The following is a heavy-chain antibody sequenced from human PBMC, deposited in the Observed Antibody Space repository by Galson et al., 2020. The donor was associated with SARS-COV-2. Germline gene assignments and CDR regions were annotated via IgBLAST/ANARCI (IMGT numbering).Heavy chain of an antibody. D-gene: IGHD6-6*01. V-gene: IGHV4-34*01. Sequence: SETLSLTCAVYGWSFSGYYWSWIRQPPGKGLEWIGEINHSGSTNYNPSLKRRVTISVDTSKNQFSLKLSSLTAADTAVYYCASEAAARPFCYFDYWGQGTLVTVSS. J-gene: IGHJ4*02. CDR1: GWSFSGYY. CDR2: INHSGST. CDR3: ASEAAARPFCYFDY.